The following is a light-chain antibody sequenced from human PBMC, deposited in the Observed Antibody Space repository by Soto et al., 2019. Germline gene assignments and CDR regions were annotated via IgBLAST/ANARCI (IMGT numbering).Light chain of an antibody. CDR1: SSDVGSYNR. J-gene: IGLJ1*01. Sequence: QSVLTQPPSVSGSPGQSVAISCTGTSSDVGSYNRVSWYQQPPGTAPKLMIYDVSNRPSGVPDRFSGSKSGNTASLTISGFQAEDEAEYYCSSYTSSSTYVFGTGTKVTVL. V-gene: IGLV2-18*02. CDR2: DVS. CDR3: SSYTSSSTYV.